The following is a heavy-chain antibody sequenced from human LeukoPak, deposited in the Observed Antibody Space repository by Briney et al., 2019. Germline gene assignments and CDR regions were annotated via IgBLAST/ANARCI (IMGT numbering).Heavy chain of an antibody. J-gene: IGHJ5*02. CDR1: GFTFSSYW. Sequence: PGGSLRLSCAASGFTFSSYWMHWVRQAPGKGLVWVSRINSDGSSTSYADSVKGRFTISRDNSKNTLYLQMNSLRAEDTAVYYCAKDGFESPGAVLWFGESPSNWFDPWGQGALVTVSS. CDR3: AKDGFESPGAVLWFGESPSNWFDP. CDR2: INSDGSST. D-gene: IGHD3-10*01. V-gene: IGHV3-74*01.